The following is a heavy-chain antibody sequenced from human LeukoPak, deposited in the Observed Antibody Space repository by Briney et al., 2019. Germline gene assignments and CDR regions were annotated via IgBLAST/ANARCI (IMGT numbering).Heavy chain of an antibody. Sequence: ASVKVSCKASGYTFTSYAMNWVRQAPGQGLEWMGWINTDTGNPTYAQGFTGRFVFSLDTSVSTAYLQISSLKAEDTAVYYCAGGDIVAPAKTGYYYYYMDVWGKGTTVTVSS. CDR2: INTDTGNP. CDR1: GYTFTSYA. CDR3: AGGDIVAPAKTGYYYYYMDV. J-gene: IGHJ6*03. D-gene: IGHD5-12*01. V-gene: IGHV7-4-1*02.